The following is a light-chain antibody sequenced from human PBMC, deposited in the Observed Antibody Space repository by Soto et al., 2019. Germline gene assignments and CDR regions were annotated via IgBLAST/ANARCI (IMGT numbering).Light chain of an antibody. V-gene: IGLV1-47*01. CDR3: AAWDDSLSGPV. CDR1: SSNIGSNY. J-gene: IGLJ1*01. CDR2: RND. Sequence: QSVLTQPPSASGTPGQSVTISCSGSSSNIGSNYVYWYQQVPGTAPKLLIYRNDQRPSGVPDRFSGSKSGTSASLAISGLRSEDEADYYCAAWDDSLSGPVFGTGTKVTVL.